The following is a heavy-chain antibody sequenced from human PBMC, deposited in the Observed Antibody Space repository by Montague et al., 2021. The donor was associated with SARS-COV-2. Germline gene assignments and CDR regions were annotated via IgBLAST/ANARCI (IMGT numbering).Heavy chain of an antibody. CDR2: LFYSGSP. D-gene: IGHD6-19*01. CDR1: GGSISSSNYY. V-gene: IGHV4-39*01. Sequence: SETLSLTCTVAGGSISSSNYYWGWIRQPPGKGLEWIGSLFYSGSPFYXPSLKSRVTISVDTSKNQFSLRLSSVTAADTAVYYCVAEWLAIYYFDFWGQGTLVTVSS. J-gene: IGHJ4*02. CDR3: VAEWLAIYYFDF.